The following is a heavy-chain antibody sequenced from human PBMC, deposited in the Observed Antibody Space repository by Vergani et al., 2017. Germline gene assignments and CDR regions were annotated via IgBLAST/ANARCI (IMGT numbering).Heavy chain of an antibody. Sequence: QLHLQESGPGLVKPSETLSLTCTVSGGSITSSSYHWGWIRQPPGKGLEWIGNIYHSGGAYYNPSLKGRVTISVDTSKNQFSLEVTSVTAADTAIYFCARTESFILRYCHWALWGQGTLVTVSS. D-gene: IGHD3-9*01. CDR1: GGSITSSSYH. CDR3: ARTESFILRYCHWAL. CDR2: IYHSGGA. J-gene: IGHJ4*02. V-gene: IGHV4-39*01.